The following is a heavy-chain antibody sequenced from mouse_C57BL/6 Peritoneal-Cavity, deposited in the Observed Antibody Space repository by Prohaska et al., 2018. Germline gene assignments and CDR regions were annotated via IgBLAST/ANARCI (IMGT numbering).Heavy chain of an antibody. CDR2: INTYSGFP. Sequence: QIQLVQSGPELKKPGETVKISCKASGYTFTTYGMSWVKQAPGKGLKWMGWINTYSGFPTYADDFNGRFAFSLETSASTAYLQINNLKNEDTATYFCARPSTDWYFDVWGTGTTVTVSS. J-gene: IGHJ1*03. CDR3: ARPSTDWYFDV. D-gene: IGHD2-1*01. V-gene: IGHV9-3*01. CDR1: GYTFTTYG.